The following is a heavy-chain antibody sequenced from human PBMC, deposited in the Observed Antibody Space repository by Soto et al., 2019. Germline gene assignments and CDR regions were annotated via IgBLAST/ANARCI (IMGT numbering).Heavy chain of an antibody. V-gene: IGHV1-2*02. CDR3: ARDLKGDYPRGFDR. J-gene: IGHJ5*02. CDR1: GYTFIAYY. D-gene: IGHD4-17*01. Sequence: ASVKVSCKASGYTFIAYYMHCVRQAPGQGLEWMGWINPNSGDTKYAQRFQGRVTMTRDTSISTAYMDLSRLRSDDTAVYYCARDLKGDYPRGFDRWGQGTLVTVSS. CDR2: INPNSGDT.